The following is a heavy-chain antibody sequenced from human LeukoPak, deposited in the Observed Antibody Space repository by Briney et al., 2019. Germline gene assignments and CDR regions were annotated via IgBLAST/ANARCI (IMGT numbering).Heavy chain of an antibody. CDR1: GYTFTSYD. D-gene: IGHD2-15*01. CDR3: ARAAPLYYYYYYMDV. Sequence: ASVKVSCKASGYTFTSYDINWVRQATGQGLEWMGWMNPNSGNTGYAQKFQGRVTMTRNTSISTAYMELSSLRSEDTVVYYCARAAPLYYYYYYMDVWGKGTTVTVSS. CDR2: MNPNSGNT. V-gene: IGHV1-8*01. J-gene: IGHJ6*03.